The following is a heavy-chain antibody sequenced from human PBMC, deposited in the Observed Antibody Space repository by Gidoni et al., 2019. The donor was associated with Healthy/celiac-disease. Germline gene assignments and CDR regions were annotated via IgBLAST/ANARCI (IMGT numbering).Heavy chain of an antibody. J-gene: IGHJ4*02. CDR2: ISGSGGST. V-gene: IGHV3-23*01. D-gene: IGHD2-15*01. CDR3: AKVEDLGFAGAPGGDYFDY. Sequence: EVQLLESGGGLVQPGGSLRLSCAASGFTFSSYAMSWVRQAPGKGLEWVSAISGSGGSTYYADSVKGRFTISRDNSKNTLYLQMNSLRAEDTAVYYCAKVEDLGFAGAPGGDYFDYWGQGTLVTVSS. CDR1: GFTFSSYA.